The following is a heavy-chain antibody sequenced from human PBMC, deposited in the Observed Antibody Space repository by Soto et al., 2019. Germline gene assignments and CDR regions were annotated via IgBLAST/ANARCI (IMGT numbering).Heavy chain of an antibody. CDR3: AKYYDFWSGTLNHWYFDL. J-gene: IGHJ2*01. CDR1: GFTFSSYA. D-gene: IGHD3-3*01. CDR2: ISGSGGST. V-gene: IGHV3-23*01. Sequence: GGSLRLSCAASGFTFSSYAMSWVRQAPGKGLEWVSAISGSGGSTYYADSVKGRFTISRDNSKNTLYLQMNSLRAEDTAVYYCAKYYDFWSGTLNHWYFDLLGRGTLVTVSS.